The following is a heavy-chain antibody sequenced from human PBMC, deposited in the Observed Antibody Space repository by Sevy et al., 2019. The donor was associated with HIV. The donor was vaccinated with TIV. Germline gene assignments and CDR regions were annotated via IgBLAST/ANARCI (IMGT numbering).Heavy chain of an antibody. CDR2: IYHTGST. D-gene: IGHD6-6*01. Sequence: SETLSLTCTVSDDSISSGYYWGWIRQPPGKGLEWIGSIYHTGSTYYNPSLKSRVIISVDTSKNQFSLKLSSVTTADTAVYYCARRTIAARPRDYWGQGTLVTVSS. J-gene: IGHJ4*02. V-gene: IGHV4-38-2*02. CDR3: ARRTIAARPRDY. CDR1: DDSISSGYY.